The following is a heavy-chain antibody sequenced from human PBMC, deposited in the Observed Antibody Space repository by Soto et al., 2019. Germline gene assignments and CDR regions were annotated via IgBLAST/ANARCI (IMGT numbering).Heavy chain of an antibody. V-gene: IGHV1-69*06. CDR3: ARTPPVAGPYYYYGMDV. D-gene: IGHD6-19*01. Sequence: QVQLVQSGAEVKKPGSSVKVSCKASGGTFSSYAISWVRQAPGQGLEWVGGIIPIFGTANYEQKFQGRVTITADKSTSTAYMELRSLRSEDTAVYYCARTPPVAGPYYYYGMDVWGQGTTVTVSS. CDR1: GGTFSSYA. CDR2: IIPIFGTA. J-gene: IGHJ6*02.